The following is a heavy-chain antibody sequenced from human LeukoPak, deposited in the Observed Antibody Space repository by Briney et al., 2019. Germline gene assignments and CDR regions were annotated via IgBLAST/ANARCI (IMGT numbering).Heavy chain of an antibody. CDR2: IRSKANSYAT. CDR1: GFTFSGSA. Sequence: PGGSLRLSCAASGFTFSGSAMHWVRQASGKGLEWVGRIRSKANSYATAYAASVKGRFTISRDDSKNTAYLQMNSLKTEDTAVYYCTRRVNSSPQRYYGMDVWGQGTTVTVSS. D-gene: IGHD6-13*01. J-gene: IGHJ6*02. CDR3: TRRVNSSPQRYYGMDV. V-gene: IGHV3-73*01.